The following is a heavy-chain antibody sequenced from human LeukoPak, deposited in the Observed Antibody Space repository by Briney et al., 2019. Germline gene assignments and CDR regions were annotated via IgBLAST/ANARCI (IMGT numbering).Heavy chain of an antibody. V-gene: IGHV4-39*01. CDR3: AIHDPFRTLRCTSCDWFDP. CDR2: IYYSGST. Sequence: IPSETLSLTCTVSGGSISSSSYHWGWIRQPPGKGLEWLGSIYYSGSTYYNPSLKSRVTISVDTSKYQFSLKLSSVTAADTVLYYCAIHDPFRTLRCTSCDWFDPWGQGTLVTVSS. J-gene: IGHJ5*02. CDR1: GGSISSSSYH. D-gene: IGHD2-2*01.